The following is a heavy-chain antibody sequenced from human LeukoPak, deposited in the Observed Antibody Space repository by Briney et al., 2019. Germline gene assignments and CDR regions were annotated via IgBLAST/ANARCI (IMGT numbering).Heavy chain of an antibody. CDR2: ISYDGSNK. CDR1: GFTFSSYG. J-gene: IGHJ6*03. D-gene: IGHD2-15*01. CDR3: ARVLRYCSGGNCYSGGLGYMDV. V-gene: IGHV3-30*03. Sequence: GGSLRLSCAASGFTFSSYGMHWVRQAPGKGLEWVAVISYDGSNKYYADSVKGRFTISRDNSKNTLYLQMNSLRAEDTAVYYCARVLRYCSGGNCYSGGLGYMDVWGKGTTVTISS.